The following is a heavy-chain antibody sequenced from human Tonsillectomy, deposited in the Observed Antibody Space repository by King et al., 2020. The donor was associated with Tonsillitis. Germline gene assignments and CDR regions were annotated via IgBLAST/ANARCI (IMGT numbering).Heavy chain of an antibody. D-gene: IGHD3-10*01. CDR1: GGTISTVGWN. CDR3: ARDVRRYYTSGERSSYYYMDV. V-gene: IGHV4-31*03. CDR2: VYYSGST. J-gene: IGHJ6*03. Sequence: VQLQESGPGLVKPSQTLSLTCTVSGGTISTVGWNWSWIRQLPGKGLEWIGNVYYSGSTYYNPSLKSRVAMSVDTSKNQFSLKLSSVTAADTAIYYCARDVRRYYTSGERSSYYYMDVWGKGTTVTVSS.